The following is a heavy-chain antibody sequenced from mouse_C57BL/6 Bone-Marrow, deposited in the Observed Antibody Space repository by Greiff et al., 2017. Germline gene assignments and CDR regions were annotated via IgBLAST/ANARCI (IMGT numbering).Heavy chain of an antibody. CDR2: SRNKANDYTT. D-gene: IGHD1-1*01. V-gene: IGHV7-1*01. CDR1: GFTFSDFY. CDR3: ARDALYGSSPYWYFDV. J-gene: IGHJ1*03. Sequence: EVQLVESGGGLVQSGRSLRLSCATSGFTFSDFYMEWVRQAPGKGLEWIAASRNKANDYTTEYSASVKGRFIVSRDTSQSILYLQMNALRAEDTAIYYCARDALYGSSPYWYFDVWGTGTTVTVSS.